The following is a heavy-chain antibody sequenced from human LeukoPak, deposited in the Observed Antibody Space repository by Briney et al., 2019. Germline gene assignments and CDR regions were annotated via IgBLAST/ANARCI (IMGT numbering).Heavy chain of an antibody. D-gene: IGHD3-16*01. Sequence: SQTLSLTCAVSGGSISSGGYSWSWIRQPPGKGLEWIGYIYHSGSTYYNPSLKSRVTMSVDTSKNQFSLNLTSVTAADTAVYYCARESNFVSAFDVWGRGTTVTVSS. CDR2: IYHSGST. CDR1: GGSISSGGYS. CDR3: ARESNFVSAFDV. V-gene: IGHV4-30-2*05. J-gene: IGHJ6*02.